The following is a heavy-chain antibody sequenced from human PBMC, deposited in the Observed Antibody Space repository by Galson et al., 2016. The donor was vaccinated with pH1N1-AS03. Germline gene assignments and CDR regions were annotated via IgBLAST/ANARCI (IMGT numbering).Heavy chain of an antibody. Sequence: SLRLSCAASGFTFSNAWMSWVRQAPGEGLEWVGRIKSKTDGGTTDYAAPVKGRFTISRDDSKNTLYLQMNSLKTEDTAVYYCTTDTSSYYGSSGYPFDYWGQGTLVTVSS. D-gene: IGHD3-22*01. V-gene: IGHV3-15*01. J-gene: IGHJ4*02. CDR2: IKSKTDGGTT. CDR3: TTDTSSYYGSSGYPFDY. CDR1: GFTFSNAW.